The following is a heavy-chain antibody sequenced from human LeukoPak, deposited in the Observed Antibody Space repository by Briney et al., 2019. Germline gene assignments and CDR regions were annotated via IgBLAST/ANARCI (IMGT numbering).Heavy chain of an antibody. CDR1: GYTFTSYY. CDR3: ASIPFVGGSSWYYFDY. CDR2: INPSGGST. J-gene: IGHJ4*02. D-gene: IGHD6-13*01. V-gene: IGHV1-46*01. Sequence: ASVKVSCKASGYTFTSYYMHWVRQAPGQGLEWMGIINPSGGSTSYAQKFQGRVTMTRDMSTSTVYMELSSLRSEDTAVYYCASIPFVGGSSWYYFDYWGQGTLVTVSS.